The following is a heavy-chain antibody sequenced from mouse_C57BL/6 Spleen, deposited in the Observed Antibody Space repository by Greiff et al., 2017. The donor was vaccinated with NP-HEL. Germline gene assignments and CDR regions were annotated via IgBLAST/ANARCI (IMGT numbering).Heavy chain of an antibody. D-gene: IGHD4-1*01. CDR2: IDPSDSYT. Sequence: QVQLHQSGAELVMPGASVKLSCKASGYTFTSYWMHWVKQRPGQGLEWIGEIDPSDSYTNYNQKFKGKSTLTVDKSSSTAYMQLSSLTSEDSAVYYCARSGLTGGYAMDYWGQGTSVTVSS. CDR1: GYTFTSYW. CDR3: ARSGLTGGYAMDY. J-gene: IGHJ4*01. V-gene: IGHV1-69*01.